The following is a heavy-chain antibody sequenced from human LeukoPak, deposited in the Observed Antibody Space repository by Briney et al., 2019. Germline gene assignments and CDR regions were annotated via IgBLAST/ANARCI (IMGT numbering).Heavy chain of an antibody. CDR3: ARGPKGVGATPGGFDY. CDR1: GYTFTSYG. V-gene: IGHV1-2*02. CDR2: INPNSGGT. D-gene: IGHD1-26*01. Sequence: ASVKVSCKASGYTFTSYGISWVRQAPGQGLEWMGWINPNSGGTNYAQKFQGRVTMTRDTSISTAYMDLSRLRSDDTAVYYCARGPKGVGATPGGFDYWGQGTLVTVSS. J-gene: IGHJ4*02.